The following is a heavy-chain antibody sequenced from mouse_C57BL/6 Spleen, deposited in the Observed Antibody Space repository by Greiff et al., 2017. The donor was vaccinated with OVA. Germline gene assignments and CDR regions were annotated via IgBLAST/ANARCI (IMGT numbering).Heavy chain of an antibody. J-gene: IGHJ1*03. V-gene: IGHV3-8*01. CDR3: ARDPNYGSSYDWYFDV. CDR2: ISYSGST. D-gene: IGHD1-1*01. CDR1: GYSITSDY. Sequence: EVQGVESGPGLAKPSQTLSLTCSVTGYSITSDYWNWIRKFPGNKLEYMGYISYSGSTYYNPSLKSRISITRDTSKNQYYLQLNSVTTEDTATYYCARDPNYGSSYDWYFDVWGTGTTVTVSS.